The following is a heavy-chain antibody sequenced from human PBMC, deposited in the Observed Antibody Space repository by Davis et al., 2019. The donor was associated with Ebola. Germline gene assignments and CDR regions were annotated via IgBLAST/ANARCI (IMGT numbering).Heavy chain of an antibody. CDR2: ISYDGSNK. CDR3: ARRTGPGGWYLFFDD. V-gene: IGHV3-30*04. Sequence: GESLKISCAASGFTFSSYAMHWVRQAPGKGLEWVAVISYDGSNKYYADSVKGRFTISRDNSRNTLSLQLDRLRVEDTAVYYCARRTGPGGWYLFFDDWGQGTRVTVSS. D-gene: IGHD6-19*01. J-gene: IGHJ4*02. CDR1: GFTFSSYA.